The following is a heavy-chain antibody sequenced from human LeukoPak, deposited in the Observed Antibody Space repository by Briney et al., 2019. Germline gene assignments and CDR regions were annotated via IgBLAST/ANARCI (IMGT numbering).Heavy chain of an antibody. V-gene: IGHV1-69*01. CDR3: ARAPYSSGVSTNYYYSYYMDV. CDR2: IIPIFGTA. J-gene: IGHJ6*03. D-gene: IGHD6-19*01. CDR1: GGTFSSYA. Sequence: GSSVTVSCKASGGTFSSYAVTWVRQAPGQGLEWMAGIIPIFGTADYAQKFQGRVTIAADESTSTAYMELSSLRSEDTAVYYCARAPYSSGVSTNYYYSYYMDVWGTGTTVTVSS.